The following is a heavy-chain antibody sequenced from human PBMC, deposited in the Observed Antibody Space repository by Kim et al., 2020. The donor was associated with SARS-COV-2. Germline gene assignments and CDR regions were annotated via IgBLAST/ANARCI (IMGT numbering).Heavy chain of an antibody. J-gene: IGHJ4*02. D-gene: IGHD1-26*01. Sequence: SYAASVKGRFTMSRDNYKNTLYLQMNSLGGEDTAVYYCAERSGSYGYFDFWGQGTLVTVSS. CDR3: AERSGSYGYFDF. V-gene: IGHV3-23*05.